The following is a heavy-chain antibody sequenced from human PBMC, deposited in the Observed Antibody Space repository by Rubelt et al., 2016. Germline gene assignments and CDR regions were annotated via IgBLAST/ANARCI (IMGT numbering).Heavy chain of an antibody. CDR1: GYTFTSYG. V-gene: IGHV1-18*01. J-gene: IGHJ4*02. CDR2: LSAYNGNT. D-gene: IGHD5-24*01. Sequence: QVQLVQSGAEVKKPGASVKVSCKASGYTFTSYGISWVRQAPGQGLEWMGWLSAYNGNTNYAQKLPGRVTMTTDTARSTAYMELRSLRSDDTAVDYCARDLTYNRPAYWGQGTLVTVSS. CDR3: ARDLTYNRPAY.